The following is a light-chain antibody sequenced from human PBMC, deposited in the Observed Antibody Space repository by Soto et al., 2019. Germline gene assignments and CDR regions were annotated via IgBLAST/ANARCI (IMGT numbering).Light chain of an antibody. J-gene: IGLJ2*01. CDR1: SSNIGAGYD. V-gene: IGLV1-40*01. CDR2: GNS. Sequence: QSVLTQPPSVSGSPGQMVTISCTGSSSNIGAGYDVHWYQLLPGTAPKLLIHGNSNRPSGVPDRFSGSKSGTSGSLAITGLKAEDEADYYCQSYDSSLSGSVVFGGGTKLTVL. CDR3: QSYDSSLSGSVV.